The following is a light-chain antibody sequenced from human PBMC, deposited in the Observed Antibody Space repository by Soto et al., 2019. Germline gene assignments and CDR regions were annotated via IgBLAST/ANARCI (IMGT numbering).Light chain of an antibody. CDR3: QQLNSYPQT. Sequence: DIQLTQSPSFLSASVGDRVTITCRASQGISSYLAWYQQKPGKAPKLLIYAASTLQSGVPSRFSGSGSGTEFPLTISRLQPEDFATYYCQQLNSYPQTFGPGTKVDIK. V-gene: IGKV1-9*01. CDR2: AAS. J-gene: IGKJ3*01. CDR1: QGISSY.